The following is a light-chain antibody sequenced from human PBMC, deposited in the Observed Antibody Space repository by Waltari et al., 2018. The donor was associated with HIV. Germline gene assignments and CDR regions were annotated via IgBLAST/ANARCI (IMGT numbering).Light chain of an antibody. V-gene: IGLV4-60*02. J-gene: IGLJ3*02. Sequence: QPVLTQSSSASASLGSSVKLTCTLSSGHSGHFFAWHQQHPGKAPRYLMKVDAGGDIYTRGSRVPDRVSGSSSVADRYLTNANLQLEEEADYYCETWYIRTGVFGGGTKLTVL. CDR1: SGHSGHF. CDR3: ETWYIRTGV. CDR2: VDAGGDIY.